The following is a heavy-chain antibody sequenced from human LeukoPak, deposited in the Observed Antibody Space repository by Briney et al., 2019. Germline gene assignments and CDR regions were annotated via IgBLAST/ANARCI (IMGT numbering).Heavy chain of an antibody. J-gene: IGHJ4*02. CDR2: IYYSGST. Sequence: SQTLSLTCTVSGGSISSGYYYWSWIRQPPGKGLEWIGYIYYSGSTYYNPSLKSRVTISVDTSKNQFSLKLSSVTAADTAVYYCAREPRWAGDLGGFDSWGQGPLVTVSS. CDR1: GGSISSGYYY. D-gene: IGHD3-16*01. V-gene: IGHV4-30-4*08. CDR3: AREPRWAGDLGGFDS.